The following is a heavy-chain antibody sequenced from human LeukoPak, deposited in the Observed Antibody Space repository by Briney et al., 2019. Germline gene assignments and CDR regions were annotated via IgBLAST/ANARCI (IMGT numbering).Heavy chain of an antibody. Sequence: PGGSLRLSCAASGXTFISYDMHWVPQPTGKGQEWVSGIDTAGGTYYAGSVKGRFTISRENAKNSLSLQMNSLRAGDTAVYYCARRRYGLGSYSDAFDIWGQGTMVTVSS. D-gene: IGHD3-10*01. J-gene: IGHJ3*02. CDR1: GXTFISYD. CDR3: ARRRYGLGSYSDAFDI. CDR2: IDTAGGT. V-gene: IGHV3-13*04.